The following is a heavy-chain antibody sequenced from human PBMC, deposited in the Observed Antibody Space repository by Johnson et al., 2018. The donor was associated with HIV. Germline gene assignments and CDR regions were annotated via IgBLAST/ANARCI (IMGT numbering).Heavy chain of an antibody. J-gene: IGHJ3*02. CDR2: IWYDGNNK. D-gene: IGHD4-11*01. CDR3: ARDYRGALDI. Sequence: QVQLVESGGGVVQPGRSLRLSCAASGFTFSSYGMHWVRQTPGKGLQWVAVIWYDGNNKYYADSVKGRFTISRDNSKNTLYLQMNSLRAEDTAVYYCARDYRGALDIWGQGTMVTVSS. V-gene: IGHV3-33*01. CDR1: GFTFSSYG.